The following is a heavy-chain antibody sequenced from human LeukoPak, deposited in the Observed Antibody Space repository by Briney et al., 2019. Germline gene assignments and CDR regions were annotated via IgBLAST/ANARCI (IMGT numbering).Heavy chain of an antibody. CDR2: IYSGGST. Sequence: PGGSLRLSCAASGFTVSSNYMSWVRQAPGKGLEWVSVIYSGGSTYYADSVKGRFTISRDNSKNTLYMQMNSLRAEDTAVYYCAKRAYSSGWFDYWGQGTLVTVSS. CDR3: AKRAYSSGWFDY. V-gene: IGHV3-66*01. D-gene: IGHD6-19*01. J-gene: IGHJ4*02. CDR1: GFTVSSNY.